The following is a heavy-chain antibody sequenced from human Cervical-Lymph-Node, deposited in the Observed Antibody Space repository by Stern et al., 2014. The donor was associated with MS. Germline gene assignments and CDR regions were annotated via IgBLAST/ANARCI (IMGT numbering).Heavy chain of an antibody. V-gene: IGHV1-18*01. Sequence: QLVQSGAELKKPAASVTVSCKASGYTFTSYGIRWVRRAPGQGLAWMGWISAYNGNTNYAQKLQGRGTMTTDTSTSTAYRELRSLGSDDTAVYYWARGLLGSENACEIWGQGTMVTVSS. D-gene: IGHD2-15*01. CDR1: GYTFTSYG. J-gene: IGHJ3*02. CDR3: ARGLLGSENACEI. CDR2: ISAYNGNT.